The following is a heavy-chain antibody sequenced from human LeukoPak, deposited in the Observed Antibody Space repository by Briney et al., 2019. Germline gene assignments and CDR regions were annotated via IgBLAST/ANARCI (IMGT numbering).Heavy chain of an antibody. CDR1: GFTFSSYA. J-gene: IGHJ4*02. V-gene: IGHV3-23*01. D-gene: IGHD1-26*01. Sequence: GGSLRLSCAASGFTFSSYAMSWVRQAPGKGLEWVSAISGSGGSTYYADSVKGRFTISRDNSKSALYLQMNSLRAEDTAVYYCAKRRPKGSGSYFDYWGQGTLVTVSS. CDR2: ISGSGGST. CDR3: AKRRPKGSGSYFDY.